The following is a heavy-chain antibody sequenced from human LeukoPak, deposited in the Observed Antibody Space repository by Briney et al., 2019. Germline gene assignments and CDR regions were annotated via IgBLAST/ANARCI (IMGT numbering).Heavy chain of an antibody. J-gene: IGHJ6*02. CDR1: GITFSNYW. CDR3: ARELIVGAPEGYYYYGMDV. D-gene: IGHD1-26*01. Sequence: GSLRLSCAASGITFSNYWMHWVRQAPGKGLEWVSRVNTDVSFKSAADSVKSRFTISRDNAKNTLYLQMNSLRAEDTAVYYCARELIVGAPEGYYYYGMDVWGQGTTVTVSS. CDR2: VNTDVSFK. V-gene: IGHV3-74*01.